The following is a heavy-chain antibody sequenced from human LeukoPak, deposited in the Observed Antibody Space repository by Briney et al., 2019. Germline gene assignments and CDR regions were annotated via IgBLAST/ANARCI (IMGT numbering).Heavy chain of an antibody. D-gene: IGHD2-15*01. CDR3: ARQFGYCSGGSCYSGHYYYYMDV. CDR2: IYPGDSDT. CDR1: GYSFTSYW. V-gene: IGHV5-51*01. J-gene: IGHJ6*03. Sequence: GESLKISCKGSGYSFTSYWIGWVRQMPGKGLEWMRIIYPGDSDTRYSPSFQGQVTISADKSISTAYLQWSSLKASDTAMYYCARQFGYCSGGSCYSGHYYYYMDVWGKGTTVTVSS.